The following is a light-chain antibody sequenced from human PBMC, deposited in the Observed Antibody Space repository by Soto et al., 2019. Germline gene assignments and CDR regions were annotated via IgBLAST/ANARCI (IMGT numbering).Light chain of an antibody. CDR3: QQYGNSPLT. Sequence: EIVLTQSPGTLSLSPGERATLSCRASQSVSSSYLAWYQQKPGQAPRLLIYGASSRATGIPDRFSGRGSGIDFTLTISRLEPEDFAVYYCQQYGNSPLTFAGGTKVGIK. CDR2: GAS. J-gene: IGKJ4*01. CDR1: QSVSSSY. V-gene: IGKV3-20*01.